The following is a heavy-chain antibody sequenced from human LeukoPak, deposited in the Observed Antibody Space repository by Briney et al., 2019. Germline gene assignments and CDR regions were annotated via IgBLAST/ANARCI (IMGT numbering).Heavy chain of an antibody. Sequence: GASLRLSCAASGFTFSSYAMSWVRQAPGKGLELVSTINSDGSTYYADSVKGRFTISRDNSNTLYLQMNSLRAEDTAVYYCSKSAAAGDHYYGMDVWGQGTTVAVSS. CDR2: INSDGST. D-gene: IGHD6-13*01. V-gene: IGHV3-23*01. CDR3: SKSAAAGDHYYGMDV. CDR1: GFTFSSYA. J-gene: IGHJ6*02.